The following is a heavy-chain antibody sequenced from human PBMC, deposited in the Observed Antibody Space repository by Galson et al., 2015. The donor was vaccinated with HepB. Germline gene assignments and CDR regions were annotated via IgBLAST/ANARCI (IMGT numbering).Heavy chain of an antibody. CDR2: ISSSSSTI. V-gene: IGHV3-48*02. J-gene: IGHJ4*02. CDR3: ARSEADIVVVPAADFDY. Sequence: SLRLSCAASGFTFSSYSMNWVRQAPGKGLEWVSYISSSSSTIYYADSVKGRFTISRDNAKNSLYLQMNSLRDEDTAVYYCARSEADIVVVPAADFDYWGQGTLVTVSS. D-gene: IGHD2-2*01. CDR1: GFTFSSYS.